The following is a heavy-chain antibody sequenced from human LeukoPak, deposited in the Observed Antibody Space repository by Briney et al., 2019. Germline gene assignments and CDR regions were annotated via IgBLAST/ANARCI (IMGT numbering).Heavy chain of an antibody. J-gene: IGHJ4*02. CDR1: GGSISSSSYY. D-gene: IGHD6-19*01. Sequence: PSETLSLTCTVSGGSISSSSYYWGWIRQPPGKGLEWIGEINHSGSTNYNPSLKSRVTISVDTSKNQFSLKLSSVTAADTAVYYCARETQGIAVVHYWGQGTLVTVSS. V-gene: IGHV4-39*07. CDR2: INHSGST. CDR3: ARETQGIAVVHY.